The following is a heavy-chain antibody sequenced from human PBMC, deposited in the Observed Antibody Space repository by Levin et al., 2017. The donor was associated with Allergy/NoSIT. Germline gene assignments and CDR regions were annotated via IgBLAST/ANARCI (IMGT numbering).Heavy chain of an antibody. D-gene: IGHD3-3*01. J-gene: IGHJ4*02. Sequence: GESLKISCEVSGFTFSHYAMYWVRQAPGKGLEWVALMSYDGTDEYYVDSVKGRFTISRDNSKNTLYLQMNSLRPEDTALYYCARGYYDCWTGYYPQEFDYWGQGTLVTVSS. CDR2: MSYDGTDE. CDR3: ARGYYDCWTGYYPQEFDY. V-gene: IGHV3-30*04. CDR1: GFTFSHYA.